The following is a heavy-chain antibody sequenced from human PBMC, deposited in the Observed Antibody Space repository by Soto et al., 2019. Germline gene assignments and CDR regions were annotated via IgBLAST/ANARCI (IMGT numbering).Heavy chain of an antibody. D-gene: IGHD3-10*01. CDR2: VYSSGTT. J-gene: IGHJ4*02. Sequence: SETLSLTCSVSGGSINSYWWSWIRQPAGKGLEWIGRVYSSGTTDYNPSLNSRATMSVETSKNQFSLKLSSVTAADTAVYYCARDIGSFAYGEGYWGQGSQVTVSA. V-gene: IGHV4-4*07. CDR1: GGSINSYW. CDR3: ARDIGSFAYGEGY.